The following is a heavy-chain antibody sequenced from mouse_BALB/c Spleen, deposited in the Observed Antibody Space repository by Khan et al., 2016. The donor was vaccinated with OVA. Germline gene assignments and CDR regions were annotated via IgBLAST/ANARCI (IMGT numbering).Heavy chain of an antibody. J-gene: IGHJ3*01. CDR1: GYTFTSYT. V-gene: IGHV1-4*01. Sequence: VKLLESGAELARPGASVKMSCKASGYTFTSYTIHWIKLRPGQGLEWIGYINPSNGYTNYNQKFKDKATLTADKSSTTAYMQLSSLTSDDSAVYNWVRDGAYHRNDGWFAYWGQGTLVTVSA. CDR3: VRDGAYHRNDGWFAY. CDR2: INPSNGYT. D-gene: IGHD2-14*01.